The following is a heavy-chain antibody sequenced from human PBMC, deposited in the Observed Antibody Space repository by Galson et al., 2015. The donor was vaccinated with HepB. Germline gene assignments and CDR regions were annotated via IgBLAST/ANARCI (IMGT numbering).Heavy chain of an antibody. CDR1: GFTFSSYA. Sequence: SLRLSCAASGFTFSSYAMSWVRQAPGKGLEWVSAITGSGYTTYDGDSAEGRFTISRDNSKNTLYLQMNSLRAEDTAIYYCATAYRCSGGRCDSLGDYWGQGTLVTVSS. J-gene: IGHJ4*02. CDR2: ITGSGYTT. D-gene: IGHD2-15*01. V-gene: IGHV3-23*01. CDR3: ATAYRCSGGRCDSLGDY.